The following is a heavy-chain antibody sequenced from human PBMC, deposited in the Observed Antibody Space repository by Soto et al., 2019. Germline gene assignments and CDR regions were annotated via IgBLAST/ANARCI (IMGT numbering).Heavy chain of an antibody. CDR2: IYYSGST. V-gene: IGHV4-31*03. CDR3: ARDRSHSYGSYIDY. CDR1: GGSISSGGYY. D-gene: IGHD5-18*01. J-gene: IGHJ4*02. Sequence: SETLSLTCTVSGGSISSGGYYWSWIRRHPGKGLEWIGYIYYSGSTYYNPSLKSRVTISVDTSKNQFSLKLSSVTAADTAVYYCARDRSHSYGSYIDYWGQGTLVTVS.